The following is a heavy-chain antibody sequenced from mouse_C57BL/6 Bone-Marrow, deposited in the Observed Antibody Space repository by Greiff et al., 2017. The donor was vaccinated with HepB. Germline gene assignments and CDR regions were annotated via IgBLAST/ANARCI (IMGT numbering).Heavy chain of an antibody. CDR1: GYAFTNYL. V-gene: IGHV1-54*01. CDR3: ARDHYYGSSYWFAY. J-gene: IGHJ3*01. D-gene: IGHD1-1*01. Sequence: VKVVESGAELVRPGTSVKVSCKASGYAFTNYLIEWVKQRPGQGLEWIGVINPGSGGTNYNEKFKGKATLTADKSSSTAYMQLSSLTSEDSAVYFCARDHYYGSSYWFAYWGQGTLVTVSA. CDR2: INPGSGGT.